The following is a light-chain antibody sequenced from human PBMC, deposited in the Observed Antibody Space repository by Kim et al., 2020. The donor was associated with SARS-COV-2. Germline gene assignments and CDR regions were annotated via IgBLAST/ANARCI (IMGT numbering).Light chain of an antibody. Sequence: ESVLTQSPATLSLSPGERATLSCRASESIGKVLAWYQQRPGQAPRLLIFDSSHRAPGIPDRFSGSGSGTDFTLTISRLEPEDFAVYYCQQYDTSPWTFGQGTKVDIK. J-gene: IGKJ1*01. V-gene: IGKV3-20*01. CDR2: DSS. CDR1: ESIGKV. CDR3: QQYDTSPWT.